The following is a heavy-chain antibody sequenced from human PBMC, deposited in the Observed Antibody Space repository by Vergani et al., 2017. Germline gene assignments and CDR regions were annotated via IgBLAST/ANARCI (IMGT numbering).Heavy chain of an antibody. CDR2: IYYSGST. J-gene: IGHJ5*02. CDR1: GGSISSSSYY. Sequence: QLQLQESGPGLVKPSETLSLTCTVSGGSISSSSYYWGWIRQPPGKGLVWIGSIYYSGSTYYNPSLKSRVTISVDTSKNQFSLKLSSVTAADTAVYYCARVGNWFDPWGQGTLVTVSS. D-gene: IGHD1-26*01. V-gene: IGHV4-39*07. CDR3: ARVGNWFDP.